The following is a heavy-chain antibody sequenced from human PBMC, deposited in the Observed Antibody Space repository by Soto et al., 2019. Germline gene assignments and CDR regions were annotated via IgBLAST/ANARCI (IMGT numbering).Heavy chain of an antibody. D-gene: IGHD3-10*02. J-gene: IGHJ6*02. CDR2: FMHMLGTS. CDR1: GGMFSIYA. CDR3: ARDMWSEKPPMYYYSMDV. V-gene: IGHV1-69*01. Sequence: QVQLVKSGAEVREPGSSVIVSCTASGGMFSIYAISWVRQALGQGLEWMGGFMHMLGTSNYAKKFKGRVTITADESTRTVYMELSSRMAEDTAIYYCARDMWSEKPPMYYYSMDVWGQWTTVTVSS.